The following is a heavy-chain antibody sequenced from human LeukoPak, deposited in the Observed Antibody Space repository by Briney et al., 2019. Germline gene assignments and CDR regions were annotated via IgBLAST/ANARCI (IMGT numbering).Heavy chain of an antibody. D-gene: IGHD6-6*01. CDR2: ISGSSTYI. CDR3: ASGERPRSYSSSDY. J-gene: IGHJ4*02. V-gene: IGHV3-21*01. Sequence: GSLRLSCAASGFTFSTYAMNWVRQGPGKGLEWVSSISGSSTYIYYADSVKGRFTVSRDNAKNSLYLQMSSLRVEDTAVYYCASGERPRSYSSSDYWGQGTLVTVSS. CDR1: GFTFSTYA.